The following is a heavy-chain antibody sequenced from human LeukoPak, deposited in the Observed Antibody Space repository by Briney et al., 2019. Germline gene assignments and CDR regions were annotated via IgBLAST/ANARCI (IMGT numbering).Heavy chain of an antibody. V-gene: IGHV3-7*03. J-gene: IGHJ6*02. Sequence: GGSLRLSCAASGFTFSSYAMTWARQAPGKGLEWVASINHNGNVNYYVDSVKGRFTISRDNAKNSLYLQMSNLRAEDTAVYFCARGGGLDVWGQGATVTVSS. D-gene: IGHD3-16*01. CDR3: ARGGGLDV. CDR2: INHNGNVN. CDR1: GFTFSSYA.